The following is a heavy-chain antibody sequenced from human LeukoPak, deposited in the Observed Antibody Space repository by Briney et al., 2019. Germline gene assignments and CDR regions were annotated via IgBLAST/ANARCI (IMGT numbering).Heavy chain of an antibody. CDR3: ARAGPYGDFDY. CDR2: INPNSGGT. V-gene: IGHV1-69*16. Sequence: ASVKVSCKASGGTFSSYTISWVRQAPGQGLEWMGRINPNSGGTNYAQKFQGRVTITTDESTSKAYMELSSLRSEDTAVYYCARAGPYGDFDYWGQGTLVTVSS. D-gene: IGHD4-17*01. J-gene: IGHJ4*02. CDR1: GGTFSSYT.